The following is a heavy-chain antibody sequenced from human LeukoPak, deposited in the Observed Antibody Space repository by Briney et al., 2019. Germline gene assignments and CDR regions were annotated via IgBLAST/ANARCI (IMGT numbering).Heavy chain of an antibody. J-gene: IGHJ3*02. CDR2: IYHSGST. Sequence: SETLSLTCTVSGYSISSGYYWGWIRQPPGKGLEWIGSIYHSGSTYYNPSLKSRVTISVDTSKNQFSLKLSPVTAADTAVYYCATVGLSWRPGPSDPGAFDIWGQGTMVTVSS. V-gene: IGHV4-38-2*02. CDR3: ATVGLSWRPGPSDPGAFDI. CDR1: GYSISSGYY. D-gene: IGHD1-26*01.